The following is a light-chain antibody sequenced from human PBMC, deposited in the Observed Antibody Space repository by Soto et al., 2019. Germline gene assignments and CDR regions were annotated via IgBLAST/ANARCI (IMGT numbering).Light chain of an antibody. CDR3: SSYTDSSNYV. V-gene: IGLV2-14*01. CDR1: MSDLAIYNY. J-gene: IGLJ1*01. Sequence: QSALTQPASVSGSPGQSITISFTVTMSDLAIYNYVSWYQQQPGKAPKLMIYQVTNRPSGVSNRFSGSRSGNTASLTISGLQAEDEADYYCSSYTDSSNYVFGTGTKVTVL. CDR2: QVT.